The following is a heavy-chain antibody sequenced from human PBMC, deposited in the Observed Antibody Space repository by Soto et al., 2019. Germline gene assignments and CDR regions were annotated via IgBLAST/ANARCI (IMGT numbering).Heavy chain of an antibody. J-gene: IGHJ4*02. V-gene: IGHV4-31*03. Sequence: PSEPLSLTCTVSGGSISSGGYYWSWIRQHPGKGLEWIGYIDNSGSTYYNPSLTGRVDISVDTSKNEFSLNLQSLTAADTAFYYCAGVVSDFDVRRYRTSDFDQWGQGILVTVSS. D-gene: IGHD3-10*02. CDR3: AGVVSDFDVRRYRTSDFDQ. CDR1: GGSISSGGYY. CDR2: IDNSGST.